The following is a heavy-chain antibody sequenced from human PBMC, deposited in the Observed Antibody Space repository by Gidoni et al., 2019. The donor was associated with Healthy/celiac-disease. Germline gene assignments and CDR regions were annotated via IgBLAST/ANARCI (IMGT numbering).Heavy chain of an antibody. CDR3: ARHGRGVVVNPDAFDI. J-gene: IGHJ3*02. CDR2: ISAYNGNT. Sequence: QVQLVQSGAEVKKTGASVMVSCKASGYTLTSYGISWVRQAPGQGLEWMGWISAYNGNTNYAQKLQGRVTMTTDTSTSTAYMELRSLRSDDTAVYYCARHGRGVVVNPDAFDIWGQGTMVTVSS. V-gene: IGHV1-18*01. D-gene: IGHD3-22*01. CDR1: GYTLTSYG.